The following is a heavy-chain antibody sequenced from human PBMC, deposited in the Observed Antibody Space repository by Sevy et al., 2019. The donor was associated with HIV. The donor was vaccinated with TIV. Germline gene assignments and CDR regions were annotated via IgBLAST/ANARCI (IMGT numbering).Heavy chain of an antibody. Sequence: GGSLRLSCAASGFTFSSYEMNWVRQAPGKGLEWLSYISNSGTTISYSDSVRGRFTISGDNARNSLYLQMNSLRAEDTAVYYCARDLPPSATTVAHFDYWGQGTLVTVSS. J-gene: IGHJ4*02. D-gene: IGHD4-17*01. CDR2: ISNSGTTI. V-gene: IGHV3-48*03. CDR3: ARDLPPSATTVAHFDY. CDR1: GFTFSSYE.